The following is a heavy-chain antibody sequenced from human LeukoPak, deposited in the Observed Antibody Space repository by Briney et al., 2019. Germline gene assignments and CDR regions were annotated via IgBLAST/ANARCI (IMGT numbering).Heavy chain of an antibody. D-gene: IGHD3-3*01. CDR3: AKDPGADFWSGYYDY. J-gene: IGHJ4*02. Sequence: GGSLRLSCAASGFTFSSYAMSWVRQAPGKGLEWVSAISGSGGSTYYADSVKGRFTISRDNSKNTLYLQMSSLRAEDTAVYYCAKDPGADFWSGYYDYWGQGTLVTVSS. CDR2: ISGSGGST. V-gene: IGHV3-23*01. CDR1: GFTFSSYA.